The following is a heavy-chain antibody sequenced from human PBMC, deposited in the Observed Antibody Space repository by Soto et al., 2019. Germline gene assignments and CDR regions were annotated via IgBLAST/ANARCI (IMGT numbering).Heavy chain of an antibody. CDR3: ARDRRGYTTSA. D-gene: IGHD5-12*01. CDR2: ISFDGNNK. CDR1: GFTFKTYD. J-gene: IGHJ5*02. V-gene: IGHV3-30*03. Sequence: LRVSCAASGFTFKTYDMHWVRQAPGKWLEWVAIISFDGNNKYYADSVKGRFTISRDNSKNTLSLNMNSLRPNDTGLYYCARDRRGYTTSAWGQGTLVTVSS.